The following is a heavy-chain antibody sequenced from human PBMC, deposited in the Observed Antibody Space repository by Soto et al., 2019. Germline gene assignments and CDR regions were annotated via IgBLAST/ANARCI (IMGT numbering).Heavy chain of an antibody. CDR2: IIPIFGTA. CDR1: GGTFSSYA. J-gene: IGHJ6*02. D-gene: IGHD6-6*01. Sequence: ASVKVSCKASGGTFSSYAISWVLQAPGQGLEWMGGIIPIFGTANYAQKFQGRVTITADESTSTAYMELSSLRSEDTAVYYCARRDSSSNYYYYGMDVWGQGTTVTVSS. CDR3: ARRDSSSNYYYYGMDV. V-gene: IGHV1-69*13.